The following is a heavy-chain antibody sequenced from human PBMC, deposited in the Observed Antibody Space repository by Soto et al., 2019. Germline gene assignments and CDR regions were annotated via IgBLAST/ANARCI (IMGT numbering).Heavy chain of an antibody. D-gene: IGHD3-10*01. V-gene: IGHV1-46*01. Sequence: QVQLVQSGAEVKKPGASVKVSCKASGYTFTSYYMHWVRQAPGQGLEWLGIINPSGGSTSYAQKYQGKVNMTRDTSTSTVYMELSSLSSEDTAVYYCAAYYGSGSYYMNYWGQGTLVTVSS. CDR3: AAYYGSGSYYMNY. CDR1: GYTFTSYY. J-gene: IGHJ4*02. CDR2: INPSGGST.